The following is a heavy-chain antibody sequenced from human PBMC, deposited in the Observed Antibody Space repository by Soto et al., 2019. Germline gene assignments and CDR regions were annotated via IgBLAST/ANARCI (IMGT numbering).Heavy chain of an antibody. CDR3: VRGPDYEGYFDY. J-gene: IGHJ4*02. D-gene: IGHD3-22*01. CDR2: IILPFGTP. Sequence: SVKVSCKASGTTFSNYAIGWVRQAPGQGLEWMGGIILPFGTPNYAQKFQGRVTITADESMTTAYMELRGLRSEDTAVYYCVRGPDYEGYFDYWGQGTLVTVSS. V-gene: IGHV1-69*13. CDR1: GTTFSNYA.